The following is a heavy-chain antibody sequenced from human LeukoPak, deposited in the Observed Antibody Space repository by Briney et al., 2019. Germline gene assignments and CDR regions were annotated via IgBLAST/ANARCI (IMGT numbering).Heavy chain of an antibody. V-gene: IGHV3-30-3*01. Sequence: PGGSLRLSCAASGFTFSSYAMHWVRQAPGKGLEWVAVISYDGSNKYYADSVKGRFTISRDNSKNTLYLQMNSLRAEDTAVYYCARARIDYDYVWGSYRPMDAFDIWGQGTMVTVSS. CDR1: GFTFSSYA. CDR3: ARARIDYDYVWGSYRPMDAFDI. CDR2: ISYDGSNK. J-gene: IGHJ3*02. D-gene: IGHD3-16*02.